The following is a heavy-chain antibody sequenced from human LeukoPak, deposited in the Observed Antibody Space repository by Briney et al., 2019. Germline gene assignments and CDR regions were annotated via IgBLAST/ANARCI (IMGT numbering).Heavy chain of an antibody. D-gene: IGHD3-9*01. V-gene: IGHV4-59*13. CDR2: IYYSGST. CDR1: GGSISSYY. Sequence: SETLSLTCTVSGGSISSYYWSWIRQPPGKGLEWIGYIYYSGSTNYNPSLKSRVTISVDTSKNQFSLKLSSVTAADTAVYYCARDGDPVYYDILTGYYIGAFDIWVQGTMVTVSS. CDR3: ARDGDPVYYDILTGYYIGAFDI. J-gene: IGHJ3*02.